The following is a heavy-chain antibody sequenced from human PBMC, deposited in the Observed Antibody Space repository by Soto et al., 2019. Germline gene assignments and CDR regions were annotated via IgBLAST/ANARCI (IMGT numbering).Heavy chain of an antibody. Sequence: EVQLLESGGGLVQPGGSLRLSCAASGFTFSSYAMSWVRQAPGKGLEWVSAISGSGASTYYANSVKGRFTISRDNSKNTLYLQMNSLRAEDTAVYDCAKVLGSSGWVYWYFDLWGRGTPVTVSS. CDR2: ISGSGAST. J-gene: IGHJ2*01. D-gene: IGHD6-19*01. CDR3: AKVLGSSGWVYWYFDL. CDR1: GFTFSSYA. V-gene: IGHV3-23*01.